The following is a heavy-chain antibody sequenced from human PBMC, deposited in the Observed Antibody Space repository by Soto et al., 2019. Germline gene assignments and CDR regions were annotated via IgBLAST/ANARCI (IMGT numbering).Heavy chain of an antibody. V-gene: IGHV1-69*13. CDR3: ARDPSTINKLIGVWFGP. Sequence: SVKVSCKASGDTFGRFTINWVRQAPGQGLEWMGGIKPISDITNYAQRFQGRVTFTADASTSTVYLELSSLRSEDTAMYYCARDPSTINKLIGVWFGPWGQGTLVTVSS. CDR1: GDTFGRFT. J-gene: IGHJ5*02. CDR2: IKPISDIT. D-gene: IGHD4-4*01.